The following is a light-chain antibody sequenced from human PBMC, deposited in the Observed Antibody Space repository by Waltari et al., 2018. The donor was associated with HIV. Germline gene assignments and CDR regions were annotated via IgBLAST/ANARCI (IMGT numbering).Light chain of an antibody. V-gene: IGLV3-1*01. Sequence: SYDLTQQLSVSVSPGETASLTCSRDDLTDKSAYWYQQKPGQSPLLVIYQDPQRPSGIPERFPGSSSGNTAALTISGTQPMDEADYFCQVWDRGTAVFGGGTKVTVL. CDR2: QDP. CDR3: QVWDRGTAV. CDR1: DLTDKS. J-gene: IGLJ2*01.